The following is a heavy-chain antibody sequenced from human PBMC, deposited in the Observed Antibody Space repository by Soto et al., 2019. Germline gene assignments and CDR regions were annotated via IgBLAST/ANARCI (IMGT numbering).Heavy chain of an antibody. Sequence: ASETLSLTCTVSGGSVSSGSYYWSWIRQPPGKGLEWIGYIYYSGSTNYNPSLKSRVTISVDTSKNQFSLKLSSVTAADTAVYYCARSDDSSGYYLTNNWFDPWGQGTLVNVSS. V-gene: IGHV4-61*01. D-gene: IGHD3-22*01. CDR2: IYYSGST. CDR1: GGSVSSGSYY. CDR3: ARSDDSSGYYLTNNWFDP. J-gene: IGHJ5*02.